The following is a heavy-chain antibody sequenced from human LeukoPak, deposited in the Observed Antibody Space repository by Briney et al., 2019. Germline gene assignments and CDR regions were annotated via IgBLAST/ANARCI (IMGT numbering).Heavy chain of an antibody. D-gene: IGHD3-22*01. V-gene: IGHV4-31*03. CDR1: GGSISSGGYY. J-gene: IGHJ4*02. CDR2: IYYSGST. Sequence: SETLSLTCTVSGGSISSGGYYWSWIRQHPGKGLEWIGYIYYSGSTYYNPSLKSRVTISVDTSKNQFSLKLSSVTAADTAVYYCARGGETYYYDSSGYPDYWGQGTLVTVSS. CDR3: ARGGETYYYDSSGYPDY.